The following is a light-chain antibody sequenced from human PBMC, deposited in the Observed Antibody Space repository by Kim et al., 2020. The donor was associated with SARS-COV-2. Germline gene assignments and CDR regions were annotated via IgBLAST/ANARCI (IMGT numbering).Light chain of an antibody. J-gene: IGLJ2*01. CDR2: EVS. V-gene: IGLV2-8*01. Sequence: GQSVTLSRTGSSSVVSGYNYVSWYQQHPGKAPKLMIYEVSKRPSGVPDRFSGSKSGNTASLTVSGLQAEDEADYYCSSYAGSNNWVFGGGTQLTVL. CDR3: SSYAGSNNWV. CDR1: SSVVSGYNY.